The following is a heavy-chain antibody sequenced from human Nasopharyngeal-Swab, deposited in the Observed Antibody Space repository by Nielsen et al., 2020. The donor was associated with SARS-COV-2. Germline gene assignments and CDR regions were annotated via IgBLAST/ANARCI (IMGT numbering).Heavy chain of an antibody. D-gene: IGHD3-16*01. CDR3: ATTPYDYVLLKRAPDY. Sequence: GESLKISCAASGFTFSSYGMTWVRQAPGKGLEWVANMNSDGSETYYVDSVKGRFLISRDNAKNSLYLRMNRLRAEDTAVYYCATTPYDYVLLKRAPDYWGQGMLVTVSS. J-gene: IGHJ4*02. V-gene: IGHV3-7*03. CDR2: MNSDGSET. CDR1: GFTFSSYG.